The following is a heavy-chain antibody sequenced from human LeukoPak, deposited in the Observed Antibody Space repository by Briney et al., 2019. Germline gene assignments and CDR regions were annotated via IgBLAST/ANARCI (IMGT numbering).Heavy chain of an antibody. J-gene: IGHJ5*02. D-gene: IGHD6-19*01. CDR1: GDSVSSNSAA. CDR2: TYYRSKWYN. V-gene: IGHV6-1*01. Sequence: SQTLSLTCALSGDSVSSNSAAWNWIRQSPSRGLEWLGRTYYRSKWYNDYAVSMKSRIIISPDTSKNQFSLQLNSVTPEDTAVYYCARSRQWLNWFDPWGQGTLVTVSS. CDR3: ARSRQWLNWFDP.